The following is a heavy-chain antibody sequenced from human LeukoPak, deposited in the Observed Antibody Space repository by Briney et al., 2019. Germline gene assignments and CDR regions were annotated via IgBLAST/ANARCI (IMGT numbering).Heavy chain of an antibody. CDR3: ARGLTGYGMDV. Sequence: GGSLRLSCAASGFTFSSYDMHWVRQATGKGLEWVSAIGTAGDTYYPGSVKGRFTISRENAKNSLYLQMNSLRAGDTAVYYCARGLTGYGMDVWGQGTMVTVSS. D-gene: IGHD3-16*01. CDR2: IGTAGDT. CDR1: GFTFSSYD. J-gene: IGHJ6*02. V-gene: IGHV3-13*01.